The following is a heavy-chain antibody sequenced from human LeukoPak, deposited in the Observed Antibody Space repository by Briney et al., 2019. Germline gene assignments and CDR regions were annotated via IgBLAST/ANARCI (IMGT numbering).Heavy chain of an antibody. Sequence: PSETLSLTXAVYGGSFSGYYWSWIRQPPGKGLEWIGEINHSGSTNYNPSLKSRVTISVDTSKNQFSLKLSSVTAADTAVYYCARGIPLYSSSWYFNYWGQGTLVTVSS. CDR3: ARGIPLYSSSWYFNY. V-gene: IGHV4-34*01. D-gene: IGHD6-13*01. J-gene: IGHJ4*02. CDR2: INHSGST. CDR1: GGSFSGYY.